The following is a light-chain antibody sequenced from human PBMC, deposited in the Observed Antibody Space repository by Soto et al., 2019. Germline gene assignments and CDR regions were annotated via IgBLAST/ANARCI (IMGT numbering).Light chain of an antibody. V-gene: IGLV2-14*01. Sequence: QSALTQPASVSGSPGQSITISCTGTSSDVGGYNYVSWYQQHPGKAPKLMIYDVSNRPSGVSNRFSGSKSGNTASLTISVLQAADEADYYCSSYTSSSTRVFGGGTKLTVL. CDR1: SSDVGGYNY. J-gene: IGLJ2*01. CDR2: DVS. CDR3: SSYTSSSTRV.